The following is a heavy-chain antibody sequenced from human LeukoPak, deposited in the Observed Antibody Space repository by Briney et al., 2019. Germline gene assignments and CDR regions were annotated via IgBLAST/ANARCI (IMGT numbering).Heavy chain of an antibody. Sequence: GGSLRLSCAASGFTFSSYVMSWVRQAPGKGLEWVSAISGSGGSTYYADSVKGRFTISRDNSKNTLYLQMNSLRAEDTAVYYCTTGGPSFMADYWGQGTLVTVSS. CDR3: TTGGPSFMADY. V-gene: IGHV3-23*01. CDR2: ISGSGGST. J-gene: IGHJ4*02. CDR1: GFTFSSYV. D-gene: IGHD3-16*02.